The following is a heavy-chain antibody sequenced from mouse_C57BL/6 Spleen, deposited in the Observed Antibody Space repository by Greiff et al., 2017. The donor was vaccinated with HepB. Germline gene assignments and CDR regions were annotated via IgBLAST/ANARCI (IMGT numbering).Heavy chain of an antibody. J-gene: IGHJ2*01. CDR2: IYPGDGDT. V-gene: IGHV1-82*01. CDR3: ARDEGLPFDY. CDR1: GYAFSSSW. D-gene: IGHD2-4*01. Sequence: VQLQQSGPELVKPGASVKISCKASGYAFSSSWMNWVKQRPGKGLEWIGRIYPGDGDTNYNGKFKGKATLTADKSSSTAYMQLSSLTSEDSAVYFCARDEGLPFDYWGQGTTLTVSS.